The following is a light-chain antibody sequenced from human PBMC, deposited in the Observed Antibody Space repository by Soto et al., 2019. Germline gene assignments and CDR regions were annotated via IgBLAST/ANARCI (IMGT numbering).Light chain of an antibody. CDR2: GAS. CDR3: QEYIKWPIT. Sequence: EIVMTQSPATLSVSPGERATLSCRASQSISSKLAWYQQKPGQAPRLLIYGASTRATGIPVRFSGSGSGTEFTLTITSLQSEDFAVYYCQEYIKWPITFGQGTRLEIK. CDR1: QSISSK. J-gene: IGKJ5*01. V-gene: IGKV3-15*01.